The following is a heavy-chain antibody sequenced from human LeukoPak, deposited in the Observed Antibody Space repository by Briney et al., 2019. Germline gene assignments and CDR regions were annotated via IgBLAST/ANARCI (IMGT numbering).Heavy chain of an antibody. V-gene: IGHV4-39*07. CDR3: ARRHSSWYYPGYFDL. Sequence: SETLSLTCTVSGGSISSSNYYWGWIRQPPGKGLEWIGSIYYSGSTYYNPSLKSRVNISVDTSKNQFSLKLSSVTAADTAVYYCARRHSSWYYPGYFDLWGRGTLVTVSS. D-gene: IGHD6-13*01. CDR1: GGSISSSNYY. CDR2: IYYSGST. J-gene: IGHJ2*01.